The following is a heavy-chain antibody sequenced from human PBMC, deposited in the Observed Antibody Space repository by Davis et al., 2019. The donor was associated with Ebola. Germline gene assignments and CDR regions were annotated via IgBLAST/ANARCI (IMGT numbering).Heavy chain of an antibody. D-gene: IGHD3-16*01. CDR1: GYSFTSYW. CDR3: TLGATPFDY. V-gene: IGHV5-51*01. Sequence: GESLKISCTVSGYSFTSYWIGWVRQMPGKGLEWMGIIYPRYSNTRYSPSFQSQVTISADNSISTSYLQWSSLKASDNAMYYCTLGATPFDYWGQGTLVTVSS. J-gene: IGHJ4*02. CDR2: IYPRYSNT.